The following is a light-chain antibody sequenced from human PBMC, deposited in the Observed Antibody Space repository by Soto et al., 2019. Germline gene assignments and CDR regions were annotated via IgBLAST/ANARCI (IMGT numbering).Light chain of an antibody. CDR3: LLSYSGALYV. J-gene: IGLJ1*01. V-gene: IGLV7-46*01. CDR1: TGAVTSGHY. CDR2: DTS. Sequence: QTVVTQEPSLTVSPGGTVTLTCGSSTGAVTSGHYPYWFQQKPGQAPRTLIYDTSNKHSWTPARFSGSLLGGKAALTLSGAQPGDEAEYYCLLSYSGALYVFGTGTKLTVL.